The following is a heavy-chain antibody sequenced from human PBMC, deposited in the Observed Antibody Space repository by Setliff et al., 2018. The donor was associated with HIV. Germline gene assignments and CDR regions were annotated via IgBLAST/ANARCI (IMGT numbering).Heavy chain of an antibody. D-gene: IGHD3-10*01. CDR1: GGSIISSSD. Sequence: LSLTCAVSGGSIISSSDYWAWVRQSPGRGLEWVSYITSSGTTTLYGDSMRGRFTASRDNAESSMYLQMNNLRAEDTAVYYCAIIRVNGSPYWGQGTPVTVSS. CDR2: ITSSGTTT. V-gene: IGHV3-48*03. J-gene: IGHJ4*02. CDR3: AIIRVNGSPY.